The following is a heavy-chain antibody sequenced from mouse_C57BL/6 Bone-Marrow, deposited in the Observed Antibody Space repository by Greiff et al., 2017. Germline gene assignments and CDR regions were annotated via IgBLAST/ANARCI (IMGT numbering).Heavy chain of an antibody. Sequence: QVQLQQSGPELVKPGASVKISCKASGYAFSSSWMNWVKQRPGKGLEWIGRIYPGDGDTNYNGKFKGKATLTADNSSSTTYMQLGSLTSEDSAVXFCARWDDYDVYWYFDVWGTGTTVTVSS. CDR1: GYAFSSSW. V-gene: IGHV1-82*01. J-gene: IGHJ1*03. CDR2: IYPGDGDT. D-gene: IGHD2-4*01. CDR3: ARWDDYDVYWYFDV.